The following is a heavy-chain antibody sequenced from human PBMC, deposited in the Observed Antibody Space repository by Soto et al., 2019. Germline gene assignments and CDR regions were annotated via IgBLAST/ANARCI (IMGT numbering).Heavy chain of an antibody. CDR3: ARDAGQPEDYYYGMDV. V-gene: IGHV1-3*01. CDR1: GYTFTSYA. D-gene: IGHD2-15*01. J-gene: IGHJ6*02. Sequence: ASVKVSCKASGYTFTSYAMHWVRQTPGQRLEWMRWINAGNGNTKYSQKFQGRVTITRDTSASTAYMELSSLRSEDTAVYYCARDAGQPEDYYYGMDVWGQGTTVTVSS. CDR2: INAGNGNT.